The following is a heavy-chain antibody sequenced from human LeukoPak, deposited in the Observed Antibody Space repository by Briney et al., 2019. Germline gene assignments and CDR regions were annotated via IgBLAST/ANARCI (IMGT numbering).Heavy chain of an antibody. CDR2: ISGSGGST. CDR3: AKEPLYCGGDCYEPSDC. D-gene: IGHD2-21*02. V-gene: IGHV3-23*01. CDR1: GFTFSSYA. Sequence: GGTLRLSCAASGFTFSSYAMSWVRQAPGKGLEWVSGISGSGGSTSYADSVKGRFTISRDNSKNMVYLQMNSLRVEDAVVYYCAKEPLYCGGDCYEPSDCCGQGTLVTVSS. J-gene: IGHJ4*02.